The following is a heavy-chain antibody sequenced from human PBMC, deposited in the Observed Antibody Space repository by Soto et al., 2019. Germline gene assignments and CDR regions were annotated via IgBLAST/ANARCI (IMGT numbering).Heavy chain of an antibody. J-gene: IGHJ5*02. Sequence: QVQLVQSGAEVKKPGASVKVSCKASGYTFTSYGISWVRQAPGQGLEWMGWISAYNGNTNYAQKLQGRVTMTTDTSTSTAYRELRSLRSDDTAVYYCARDYDFWSGYPSNWFDPWGQGTLVTVSS. CDR3: ARDYDFWSGYPSNWFDP. D-gene: IGHD3-3*01. CDR1: GYTFTSYG. CDR2: ISAYNGNT. V-gene: IGHV1-18*01.